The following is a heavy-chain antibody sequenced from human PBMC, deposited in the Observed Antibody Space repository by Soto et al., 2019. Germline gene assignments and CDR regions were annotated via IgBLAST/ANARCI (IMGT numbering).Heavy chain of an antibody. J-gene: IGHJ4*02. D-gene: IGHD2-21*01. CDR3: ATWAGLVTYRGFIGPLDL. V-gene: IGHV1-69*01. CDR2: ITPAFGTT. CDR1: GSTFSKRS. Sequence: QVHLVQSGAEVKKPGSSVKISCRASGSTFSKRSITWVRQAPGQGFEWMGGITPAFGTTNFARKFQGRLTITADEPTTTAYFELSSLTSEDTAVYHCATWAGLVTYRGFIGPLDLWGQGTLVTVSS.